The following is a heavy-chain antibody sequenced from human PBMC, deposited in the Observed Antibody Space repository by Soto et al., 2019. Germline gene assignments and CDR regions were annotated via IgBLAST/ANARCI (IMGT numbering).Heavy chain of an antibody. CDR2: INHSGST. D-gene: IGHD4-17*01. V-gene: IGHV4-34*01. Sequence: SETLSLTCAVYGGSFSGYYWSWIRQPPGKGLEWIGEINHSGSTNYNPSLKSRVTISVDTSKNQFSLKLSSVTAADTAVYYCARARGTRTPTVTTRAVGYYYYYMDVWGKGTTVTVSS. CDR3: ARARGTRTPTVTTRAVGYYYYYMDV. CDR1: GGSFSGYY. J-gene: IGHJ6*03.